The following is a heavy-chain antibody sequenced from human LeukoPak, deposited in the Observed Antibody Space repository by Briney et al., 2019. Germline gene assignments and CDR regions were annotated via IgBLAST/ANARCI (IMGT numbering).Heavy chain of an antibody. D-gene: IGHD5-18*01. CDR3: ARAHSYGRNFDY. CDR2: ISSSGSTI. J-gene: IGHJ4*02. V-gene: IGHV3-48*03. Sequence: GRSLRLSCAASGFTFSSYEMNWVRQAPAKGLEWVSYISSSGSTIYYADSVKSRFTIARDNAKNSLYLQMSSLRAEDTAVYYCARAHSYGRNFDYWGQGTLVTVSS. CDR1: GFTFSSYE.